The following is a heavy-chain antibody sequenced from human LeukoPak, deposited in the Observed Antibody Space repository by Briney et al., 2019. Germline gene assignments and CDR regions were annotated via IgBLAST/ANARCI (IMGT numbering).Heavy chain of an antibody. CDR1: GFPFSSYA. J-gene: IGHJ4*02. V-gene: IGHV3-23*01. CDR2: ISGSGGST. Sequence: GGSLRLSCAAPGFPFSSYAMSWVRQAPGKGLEWVSAISGSGGSTYYADSVKGRFTISRDNSKNTLYLQMNSLRAEDTAVCYCANRGSYLDYWGQGTLVTVSS. CDR3: ANRGSYLDY. D-gene: IGHD1-26*01.